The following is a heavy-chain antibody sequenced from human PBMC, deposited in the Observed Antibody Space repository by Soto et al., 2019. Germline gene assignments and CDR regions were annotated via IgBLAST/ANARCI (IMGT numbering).Heavy chain of an antibody. J-gene: IGHJ4*02. V-gene: IGHV3-53*01. CDR1: GLYVGSSY. CDR2: ISGGGET. CDR3: ARDGDGGWGN. Sequence: EVQLVESGGGVIQPGGSLRLYCAASGLYVGSSYMSWVRQAPGKGLEWISYISGGGETYYSNSVKGRFTISKDNSKNTLFLQMHSVRAEDTAVYYCARDGDGGWGNWGRGVQVTVTS. D-gene: IGHD7-27*01.